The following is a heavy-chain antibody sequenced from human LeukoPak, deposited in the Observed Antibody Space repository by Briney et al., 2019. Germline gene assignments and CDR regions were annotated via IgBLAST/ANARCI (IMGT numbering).Heavy chain of an antibody. CDR1: GFSLSTSGVG. D-gene: IGHD3-3*01. V-gene: IGHV2-5*02. J-gene: IGHJ5*02. Sequence: SGPTLVNPTQTLTLTCTFSGFSLSTSGVGVGWIRQPPGKALEWLALIYWDDDKRYSPSLKSRLTITKDTSKNQVVLTMTNMDPVDTATYYCAHTLRFLEWLLREVGWFDPWGQGTLVTVSS. CDR2: IYWDDDK. CDR3: AHTLRFLEWLLREVGWFDP.